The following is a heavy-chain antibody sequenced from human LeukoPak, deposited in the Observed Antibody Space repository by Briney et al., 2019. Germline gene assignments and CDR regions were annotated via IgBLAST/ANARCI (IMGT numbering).Heavy chain of an antibody. V-gene: IGHV3-33*08. Sequence: GGSLRLSCAASGFTFSSYAMSWVRQAPGKGLEWVAVIWYDGSNKYYADSVKGRFTISRDNSKNTLYLQMNSLRAEDTAVYYCARAGLGRLAPGAFDIWGQGTMVTVSS. CDR1: GFTFSSYA. CDR3: ARAGLGRLAPGAFDI. J-gene: IGHJ3*02. D-gene: IGHD1-1*01. CDR2: IWYDGSNK.